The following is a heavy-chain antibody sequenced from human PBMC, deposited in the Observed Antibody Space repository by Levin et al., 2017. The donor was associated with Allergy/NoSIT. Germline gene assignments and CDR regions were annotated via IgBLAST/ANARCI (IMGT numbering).Heavy chain of an antibody. CDR3: ARIASHFGYGIDV. D-gene: IGHD3-10*01. CDR2: IYPPDSDT. CDR1: GYTFFSYW. Sequence: GESLKISCKGSGYTFFSYWIAWVRQMPGKGLEWMGSIYPPDSDTTYSPSFQGQVTISVDNSFNTAYLHWSSLRPSDTAMYYCARIASHFGYGIDVWGQGTAVTVSS. V-gene: IGHV5-51*01. J-gene: IGHJ6*02.